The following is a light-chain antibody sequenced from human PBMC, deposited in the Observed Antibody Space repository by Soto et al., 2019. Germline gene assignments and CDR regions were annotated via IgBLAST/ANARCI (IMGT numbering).Light chain of an antibody. Sequence: DIQMTQSPSTLSASVGDRVTITCRASQSIIRWLAWYQKKPGKAPKLLIYDASSLESRVPSRFSGSGSGTEFTLTISGLRPDDFATYYCQQYNTYVYTFGQGTKLEIK. J-gene: IGKJ2*01. CDR2: DAS. V-gene: IGKV1-5*01. CDR1: QSIIRW. CDR3: QQYNTYVYT.